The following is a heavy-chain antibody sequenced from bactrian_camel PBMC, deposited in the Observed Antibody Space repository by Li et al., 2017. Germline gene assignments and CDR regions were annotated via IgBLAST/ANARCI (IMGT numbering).Heavy chain of an antibody. J-gene: IGHJ4*01. D-gene: IGHD5*01. CDR1: VDNYGRYC. Sequence: HVQLVESGGGSVQAGGSLRLSCTVSVDNYGRYCMGWIRQVLGGEREEVAVIDSDGVTDYGDSLKGRFTISRDNAKNALYLQMNNLKSEDTAMYYCAARLGWCQGLHPSTFSIWGQGTQVTVS. CDR2: IDSDGVT. CDR3: AARLGWCQGLHPSTFSI. V-gene: IGHV3S55*01.